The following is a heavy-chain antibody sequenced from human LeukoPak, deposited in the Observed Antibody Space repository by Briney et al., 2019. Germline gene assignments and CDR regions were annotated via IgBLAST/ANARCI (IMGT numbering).Heavy chain of an antibody. CDR3: ARSRYSGSSNWFDP. V-gene: IGHV4-30-2*01. J-gene: IGHJ5*02. CDR2: IYHSGST. Sequence: SETLSLTCAVSGGSISSGGYSWSWIRQPPGKGLEWIVYIYHSGSTYYNPSLKSRVTISVDRSKNQFSLKLSSVTAADTAVYYCARSRYSGSSNWFDPWGQGTLVTVSS. D-gene: IGHD1-26*01. CDR1: GGSISSGGYS.